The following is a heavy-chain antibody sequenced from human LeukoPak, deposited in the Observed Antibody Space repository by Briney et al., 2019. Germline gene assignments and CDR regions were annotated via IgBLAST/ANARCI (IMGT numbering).Heavy chain of an antibody. CDR1: GGSFSGYY. V-gene: IGHV4-34*01. Sequence: PSETLSLTCAVYGGSFSGYYWSWIRQPPGKGLEWIGETNHSGSTNYNPSLKSRVTISVDTSKNQFSLKLSSVTAADTAVYYCAGEESIRYYFDYWGQGTLVTVSS. D-gene: IGHD2/OR15-2a*01. CDR2: TNHSGST. J-gene: IGHJ4*02. CDR3: AGEESIRYYFDY.